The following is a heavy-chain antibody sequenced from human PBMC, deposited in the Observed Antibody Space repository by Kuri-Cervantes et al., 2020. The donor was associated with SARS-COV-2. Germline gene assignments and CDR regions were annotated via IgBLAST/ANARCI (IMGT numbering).Heavy chain of an antibody. V-gene: IGHV1-69*10. J-gene: IGHJ5*02. Sequence: SVKVSCKASGGTFSSYAISWVRQAPGQGLEWMGGIIPILGIADYAQKFQGRVTITADKSTSTAYMELSSLRSEDTAVYYCASSDYGDRINWFDPWGQGTLVTVSS. CDR1: GGTFSSYA. CDR2: IIPILGIA. CDR3: ASSDYGDRINWFDP. D-gene: IGHD4-17*01.